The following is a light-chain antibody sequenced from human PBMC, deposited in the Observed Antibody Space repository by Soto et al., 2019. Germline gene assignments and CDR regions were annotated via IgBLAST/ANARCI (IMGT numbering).Light chain of an antibody. CDR1: SSNIGAGYA. CDR2: GNN. Sequence: SVLTQPPSVSGAPGQRVTISCTGSSSNIGAGYAVHWYQQLPGTAPKLLIYGNNNRPSGVPDRFSGSKSGTSASLAITGLQAEDEADYYCQSYDSSLDGWVFGGGTKLTVL. CDR3: QSYDSSLDGWV. V-gene: IGLV1-40*01. J-gene: IGLJ3*02.